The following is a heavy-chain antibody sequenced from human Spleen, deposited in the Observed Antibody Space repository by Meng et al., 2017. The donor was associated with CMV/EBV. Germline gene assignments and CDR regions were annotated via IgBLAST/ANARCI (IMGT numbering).Heavy chain of an antibody. CDR3: ATTSSSYFFDAFDI. V-gene: IGHV1-24*01. D-gene: IGHD6-6*01. CDR2: FDPEDGET. J-gene: IGHJ3*02. CDR1: GYTLNELP. Sequence: ASVKVSCKVSGYTLNELPMHWVRQAPGKGLEWMGGFDPEDGETTYAQKFQGRVTMTKDTSTNTAYMELSSLRFEDTAVYYCATTSSSYFFDAFDIWGQGTMVTVSS.